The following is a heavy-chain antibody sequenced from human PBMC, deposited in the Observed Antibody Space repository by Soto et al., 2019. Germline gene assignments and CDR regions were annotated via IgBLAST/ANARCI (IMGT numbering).Heavy chain of an antibody. D-gene: IGHD3-22*01. CDR3: ARGLPGYYNAYYYYYLDV. CDR1: GGAISNSGYY. J-gene: IGHJ6*03. CDR2: IYYSGST. Sequence: PSETLSLTCTVSGGAISNSGYYWRWLPQHPGKGLEWIGYIYYSGSTYYNPSLKSRVTISVAKSKNQFSLKLSSVTDAATAVYYFARGLPGYYNAYYYYYLDVWVKGTTVTGSS. V-gene: IGHV4-31*03.